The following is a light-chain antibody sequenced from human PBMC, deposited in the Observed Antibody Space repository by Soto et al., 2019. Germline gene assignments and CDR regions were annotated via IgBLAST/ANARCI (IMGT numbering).Light chain of an antibody. CDR3: QQSSNTPYT. V-gene: IGKV1-39*01. CDR2: AAS. Sequence: DIQMTQSPSSLSASVGDRVTITCRASQSSSNSLNWYQQKPGNAPKVLIYAASNLQSGVPSKFSGSGSGTDFTLTINSLQPEDFAIYYCQQSSNTPYTFGQGTKLEIK. J-gene: IGKJ2*01. CDR1: QSSSNS.